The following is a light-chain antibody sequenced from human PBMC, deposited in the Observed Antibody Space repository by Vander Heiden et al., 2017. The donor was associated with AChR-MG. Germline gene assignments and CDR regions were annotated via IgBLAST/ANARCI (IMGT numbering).Light chain of an antibody. V-gene: IGKV1-6*01. Sequence: AIQMTQSPSSLSASVGDRVTITCRASQGIRNDLGWYQQKPGKAPKLLIYAASSFQSGVPSRFTGSGSGTDFTLTISNLQPEDFATYYCLQDYNYPLTFGGGTKVEIK. J-gene: IGKJ4*01. CDR2: AAS. CDR3: LQDYNYPLT. CDR1: QGIRND.